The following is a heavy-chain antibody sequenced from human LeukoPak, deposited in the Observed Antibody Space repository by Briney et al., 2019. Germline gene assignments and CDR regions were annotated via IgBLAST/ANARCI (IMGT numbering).Heavy chain of an antibody. CDR3: ARSYSSTPQYYYYYYMDV. CDR1: GFTFSSYG. J-gene: IGHJ6*03. D-gene: IGHD6-13*01. CDR2: IRYDGSNK. Sequence: GGSLRLSCAASGFTFSSYGMHWVRQAPGKGLEWVAFIRYDGSNKYYADSVKGRFTISRDNSKNTLYLQMNSLRAEDTAVYYCARSYSSTPQYYYYYYMDVWGKGTTVTVSS. V-gene: IGHV3-30*02.